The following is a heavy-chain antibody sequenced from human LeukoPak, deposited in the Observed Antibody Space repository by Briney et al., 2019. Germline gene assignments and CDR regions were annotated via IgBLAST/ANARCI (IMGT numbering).Heavy chain of an antibody. CDR3: ARSYSSTPQYYYYYYMDV. CDR1: GFTFSSYG. J-gene: IGHJ6*03. D-gene: IGHD6-13*01. CDR2: IRYDGSNK. Sequence: GGSLRLSCAASGFTFSSYGMHWVRQAPGKGLEWVAFIRYDGSNKYYADSVKGRFTISRDNSKNTLYLQMNSLRAEDTAVYYCARSYSSTPQYYYYYYMDVWGKGTTVTVSS. V-gene: IGHV3-30*02.